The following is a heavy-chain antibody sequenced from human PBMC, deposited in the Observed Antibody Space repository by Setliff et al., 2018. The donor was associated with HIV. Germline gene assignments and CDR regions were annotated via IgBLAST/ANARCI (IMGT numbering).Heavy chain of an antibody. Sequence: GASVKVSCKASGYTFTSHGISWVRQAPAQGLEWMGWISAYNGNTNYAQKLLGRVTMTTDTSTSTAYMELRSLRSDDTAVYYCARDFGRFGELYSDYWGQGTLVTVSS. CDR3: ARDFGRFGELYSDY. J-gene: IGHJ4*02. CDR1: GYTFTSHG. V-gene: IGHV1-18*01. D-gene: IGHD3-10*01. CDR2: ISAYNGNT.